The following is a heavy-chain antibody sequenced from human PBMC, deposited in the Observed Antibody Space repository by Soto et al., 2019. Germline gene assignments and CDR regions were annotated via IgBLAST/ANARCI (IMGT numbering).Heavy chain of an antibody. CDR3: AKGCLTVAGTSCS. V-gene: IGHV3-23*01. CDR2: ITGSGGGT. Sequence: VQLLESGGGLVQPGGSLRLSCAASGFTFTTYAMSWVRQAPGKGLEWVSSITGSGGGTYYADSVKGRFTISRDNSKNTLYQQMNSLSAEDTALYYCAKGCLTVAGTSCSWGQGAQVTVSS. D-gene: IGHD6-19*01. J-gene: IGHJ4*02. CDR1: GFTFTTYA.